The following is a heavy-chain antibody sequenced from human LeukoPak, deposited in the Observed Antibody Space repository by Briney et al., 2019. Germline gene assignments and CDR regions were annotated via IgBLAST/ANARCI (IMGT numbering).Heavy chain of an antibody. CDR1: GYTFTSYG. V-gene: IGHV1-18*01. CDR2: ISAYNGNT. D-gene: IGHD1-26*01. J-gene: IGHJ4*02. CDR3: ARDVSGRRDLDY. Sequence: ASLKVSCKASGYTFTSYGINWVRQAPGQGPEWMGWISAYNGNTNYAQKLQGRVTMTTDTSTSTAYMELRSLRSDDTAVYYCARDVSGRRDLDYWGQGTLVTVSS.